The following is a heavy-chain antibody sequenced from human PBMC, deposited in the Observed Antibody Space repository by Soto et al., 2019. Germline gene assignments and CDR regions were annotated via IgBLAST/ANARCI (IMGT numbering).Heavy chain of an antibody. CDR2: ISGSGGSA. V-gene: IGHV3-23*01. Sequence: EVQLLESGGGLVQPGGSLRLSCAASGFTFSNYGMNWVRQAPGKGLEWVSEISGSGGSAYYADSVKGRFTISRDNSKNTLYLKMNSLRAEDTAIYYCAKADSVDYGEFDYWGQGTLVTVSS. CDR1: GFTFSNYG. J-gene: IGHJ4*02. CDR3: AKADSVDYGEFDY. D-gene: IGHD4-17*01.